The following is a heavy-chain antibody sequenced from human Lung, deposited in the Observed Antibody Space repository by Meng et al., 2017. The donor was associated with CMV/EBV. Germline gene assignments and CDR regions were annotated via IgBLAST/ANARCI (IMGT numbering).Heavy chain of an antibody. CDR2: IYYSGGT. V-gene: IGHV4-39*02. J-gene: IGHJ4*02. Sequence: LXCSVSAGSISSYGSFWGWIRQPPGKGLEWIGMIYYSGGTHYNPSLKSRVIVSVDTSKKNFSLKLSSVTASDTAVYYCVRYYDRSGHHYFDYWGQGYXVNGAS. CDR3: VRYYDRSGHHYFDY. CDR1: AGSISSYGSF. D-gene: IGHD3-22*01.